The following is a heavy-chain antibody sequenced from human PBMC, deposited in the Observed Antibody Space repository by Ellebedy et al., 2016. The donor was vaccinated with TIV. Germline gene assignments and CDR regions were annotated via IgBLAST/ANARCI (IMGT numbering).Heavy chain of an antibody. CDR2: IKQDGSEI. D-gene: IGHD2-2*02. CDR1: GFTFSNYW. J-gene: IGHJ6*02. CDR3: ARDAYPYAMDV. V-gene: IGHV3-7*03. Sequence: GESLKISCAVSGFTFSNYWMSWARQAPGKGLEWVATIKQDGSEIHYVDSVKGRFTIARDNDKNSLYLQMNSLRVEDTALYYCARDAYPYAMDVWGQGTTVTVPS.